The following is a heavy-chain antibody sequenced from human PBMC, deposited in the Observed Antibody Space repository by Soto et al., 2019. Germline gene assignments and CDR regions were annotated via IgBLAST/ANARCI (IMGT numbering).Heavy chain of an antibody. CDR2: ISWNSGTI. CDR1: GFTFDDYA. D-gene: IGHD6-13*01. Sequence: EVQLVESGGGLVQPGRSLRLSCAASGFTFDDYAMHWVRQAPGKGLEWVSGISWNSGTIVYADSVKGRFTISRDNAKNXLXXQMSSLIGEDTALYYCAKDMRGGSSSSRYYYGLDVWGQGTTVTVSS. V-gene: IGHV3-9*01. CDR3: AKDMRGGSSSSRYYYGLDV. J-gene: IGHJ6*02.